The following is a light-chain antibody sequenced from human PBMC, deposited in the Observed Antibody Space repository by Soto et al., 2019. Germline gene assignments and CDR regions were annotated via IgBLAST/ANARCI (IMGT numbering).Light chain of an antibody. CDR2: DAS. Sequence: DIQMTQSPSSLSASVGARVTITCQASQDISNYLNWYQQKPGKAPKLLIYDASNLETGVPSRFSGSGSGTDFNFTISSLQPEDIATYYCQQYDDLPLTFGGGTKVEIK. CDR1: QDISNY. V-gene: IGKV1-33*01. J-gene: IGKJ4*01. CDR3: QQYDDLPLT.